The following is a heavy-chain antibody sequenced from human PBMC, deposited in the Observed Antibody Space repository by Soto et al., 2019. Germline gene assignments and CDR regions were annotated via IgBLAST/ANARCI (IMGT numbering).Heavy chain of an antibody. CDR1: GFTFSSYW. V-gene: IGHV3-7*01. J-gene: IGHJ3*02. CDR3: ARAQWGIAVARPSAFDI. CDR2: IKQDGSEK. Sequence: GGSLRLSCAASGFTFSSYWMSWVRQAPGKGLEWVANIKQDGSEKYYVDSVKGRFTISRDNAKNSLYLQMNSLRAEDTAVYYCARAQWGIAVARPSAFDIWGQGTMVTVSS. D-gene: IGHD6-19*01.